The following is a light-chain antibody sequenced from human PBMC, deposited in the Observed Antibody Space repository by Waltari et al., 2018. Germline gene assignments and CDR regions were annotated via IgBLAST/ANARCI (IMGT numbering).Light chain of an antibody. Sequence: DIQMTQSPSTLSASVGDRVTITCRVREHIGNWLAWYQHRPGEAPILLIFYASTLEKGVPSRFSGSGSGTEFTLTISSLQPDDFATYYCQHYSASSFTFGGGTKLEIK. CDR1: EHIGNW. J-gene: IGKJ4*01. V-gene: IGKV1-5*01. CDR3: QHYSASSFT. CDR2: YAS.